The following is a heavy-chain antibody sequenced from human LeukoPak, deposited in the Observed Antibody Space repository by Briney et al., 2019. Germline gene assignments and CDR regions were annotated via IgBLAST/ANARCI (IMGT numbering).Heavy chain of an antibody. CDR3: AKDREMATTFPGWYFDL. CDR1: EFTVSNSY. J-gene: IGHJ2*01. V-gene: IGHV3-53*01. Sequence: GGSLRLSCAASEFTVSNSYMTWVRQAPGKGLEWVSVIYEGGGRYYGDSVKGRFTISKDNFENTVYLQMNSLRADDTAVYYCAKDREMATTFPGWYFDLWGRGTLVTVSS. D-gene: IGHD5-24*01. CDR2: IYEGGGR.